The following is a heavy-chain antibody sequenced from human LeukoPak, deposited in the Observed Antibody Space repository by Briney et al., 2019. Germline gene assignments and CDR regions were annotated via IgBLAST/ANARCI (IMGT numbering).Heavy chain of an antibody. CDR2: INHSGST. CDR3: AKRGYCSSTSCYTFPRQYYYYYMDV. CDR1: GGSFSGYY. J-gene: IGHJ6*03. D-gene: IGHD2-2*02. V-gene: IGHV4-34*01. Sequence: TSETLSLTCAVYGGSFSGYYWSWIRQPPGKGLEWIGEINHSGSTNYNPSLKSRVTISVDTSKNQFSLKLSSVTAADTAVYYCAKRGYCSSTSCYTFPRQYYYYYMDVWGKGTTVTVSS.